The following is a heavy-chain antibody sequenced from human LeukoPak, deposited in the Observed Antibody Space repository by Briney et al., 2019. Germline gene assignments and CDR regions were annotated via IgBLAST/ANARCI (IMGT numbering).Heavy chain of an antibody. J-gene: IGHJ6*02. CDR2: ISYDGSKK. V-gene: IGHV3-30-3*01. D-gene: IGHD3-10*01. Sequence: PGRSLRLSCAASGFTFSSYAMHWVRQAPGKGLEWVAVISYDGSKKYYADSVRGRFTISRDNSKNTLYLQMNSPRAEDTAVYYCARDRLYNYYGSGSYQYGMDVWGQGTTVTVSS. CDR3: ARDRLYNYYGSGSYQYGMDV. CDR1: GFTFSSYA.